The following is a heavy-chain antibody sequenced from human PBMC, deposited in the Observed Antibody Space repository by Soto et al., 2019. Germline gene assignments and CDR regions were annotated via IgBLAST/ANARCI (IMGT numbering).Heavy chain of an antibody. D-gene: IGHD3-3*02. CDR1: GFTFSSYA. Sequence: GGSLRLSCAASGFTFSSYAMSWVRQAPGKGLEWVSAISGSGGSTYYADTVKGRFTISRDNSKNTLYLQMNSLRAEYTAVYYCAKCSTPILAAHAFDIWGQGTMVTVSS. CDR3: AKCSTPILAAHAFDI. J-gene: IGHJ3*02. CDR2: ISGSGGST. V-gene: IGHV3-23*01.